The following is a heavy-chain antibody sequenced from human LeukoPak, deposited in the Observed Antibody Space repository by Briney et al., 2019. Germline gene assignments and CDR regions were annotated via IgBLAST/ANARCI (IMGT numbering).Heavy chain of an antibody. CDR3: ASPPGIAVAGTSPGPNFDY. CDR1: GFTFSSYA. Sequence: GGSLRLSCAASGFTFSSYAMHWVRQAPGKGLEWVAVISYDGSNKYYADSVKGRFTISRDNSKDTLYLQMNSLRAEDTAVYYCASPPGIAVAGTSPGPNFDYWGQGTLVTVSS. J-gene: IGHJ4*02. V-gene: IGHV3-30*04. CDR2: ISYDGSNK. D-gene: IGHD6-19*01.